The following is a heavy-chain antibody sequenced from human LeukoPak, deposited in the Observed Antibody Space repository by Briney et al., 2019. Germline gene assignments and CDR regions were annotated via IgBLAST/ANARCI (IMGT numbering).Heavy chain of an antibody. J-gene: IGHJ6*03. D-gene: IGHD3-3*01. Sequence: PSQTLSLTCTVPGGSISSGSYYWSWIRQPAGKGLEWIGRIYTSGRTNYNPSLKSRVTISVDTSKNQFSLKLSSVTAADTAVYYCARVAYYDFWSGYPNYYYYYYMDVWGKGTTVTVSS. CDR2: IYTSGRT. CDR1: GGSISSGSYY. CDR3: ARVAYYDFWSGYPNYYYYYYMDV. V-gene: IGHV4-61*02.